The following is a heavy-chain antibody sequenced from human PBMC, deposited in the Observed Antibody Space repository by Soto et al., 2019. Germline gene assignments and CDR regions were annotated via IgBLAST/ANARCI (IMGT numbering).Heavy chain of an antibody. D-gene: IGHD4-17*01. CDR3: AWGHEYGGKSDAFDI. CDR1: GLTFYSSA. Sequence: QVQLVHSWAEVKKPGSSVKVSCKASGLTFYSSALTWVRQAPGQGLEWMGGIIPFLGTVDYAQKVQGRVTIIADESTCTTYMELSSLRSEDAAVYYCAWGHEYGGKSDAFDICGQGTRVTVSS. V-gene: IGHV1-69*12. CDR2: IIPFLGTV. J-gene: IGHJ3*02.